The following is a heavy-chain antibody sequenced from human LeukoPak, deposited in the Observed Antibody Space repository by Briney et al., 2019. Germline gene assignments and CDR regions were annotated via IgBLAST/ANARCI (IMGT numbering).Heavy chain of an antibody. CDR1: GGSISSGGYS. Sequence: PSETLSLTCAVSGGSISSGGYSWSWIRQPPGKGLEWIGYIYHSGSTYYNPSLESRVTISVDRSKNQFSLKLSSVTAADTAVYYCAREEYSSSWYYFDYWGQGTLVTVSS. CDR3: AREEYSSSWYYFDY. V-gene: IGHV4-30-2*01. CDR2: IYHSGST. D-gene: IGHD6-13*01. J-gene: IGHJ4*02.